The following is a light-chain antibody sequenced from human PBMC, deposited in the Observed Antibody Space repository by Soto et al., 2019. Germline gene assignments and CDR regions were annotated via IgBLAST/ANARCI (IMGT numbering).Light chain of an antibody. Sequence: DIQMTQSPSTLSASVGDRVTITCRASQSISSWLAWYQQKPGKAPKLLIHEASRLESGVPSRFSGSESGTEFTLTLSGLHPADFATYYCQQYTNLPLTFGGGTRVEIK. J-gene: IGKJ4*01. CDR1: QSISSW. CDR2: EAS. V-gene: IGKV1-5*01. CDR3: QQYTNLPLT.